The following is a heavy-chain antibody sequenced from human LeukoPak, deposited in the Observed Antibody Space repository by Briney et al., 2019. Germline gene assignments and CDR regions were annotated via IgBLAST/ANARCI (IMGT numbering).Heavy chain of an antibody. CDR2: IYYSGST. CDR1: GGSISSYY. D-gene: IGHD2-2*01. Sequence: PSETLSLTCTVSGGSISSYYWSWIRQPPGKGLEWIGYIYYSGSTNYNPSLKSRVTISVDTSKKQFSLKLTSVTAADTAVYYCAAVVPAAANAFDIWGQGTMVTVSS. J-gene: IGHJ3*02. CDR3: AAVVPAAANAFDI. V-gene: IGHV4-59*12.